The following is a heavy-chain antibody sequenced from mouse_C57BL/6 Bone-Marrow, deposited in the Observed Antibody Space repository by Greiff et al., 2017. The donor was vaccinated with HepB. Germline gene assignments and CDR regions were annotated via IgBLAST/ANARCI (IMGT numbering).Heavy chain of an antibody. V-gene: IGHV1-22*01. Sequence: SGPELVKPGASVKMSCKASGYTFTDYNMHWVKQSHGKSLEWIGYINPNNGGTSYNQKFKGKATLTVKKPSSTAYMELRSLTSEESAVYYCARGGYDGGLDYWGQGTTLTVSS. CDR3: ARGGYDGGLDY. J-gene: IGHJ2*01. CDR2: INPNNGGT. D-gene: IGHD2-2*01. CDR1: GYTFTDYN.